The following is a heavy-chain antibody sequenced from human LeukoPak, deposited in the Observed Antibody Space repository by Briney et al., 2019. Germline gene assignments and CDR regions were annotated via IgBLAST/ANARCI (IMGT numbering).Heavy chain of an antibody. CDR3: ARTPVGTMVRGGLYYYGMDV. CDR1: GYTFTGYY. Sequence: APVKLCCKTFGYTFTGYYMHWLGQAPGQGLEWVGWINPNSGGTNYAQKFQGRVTMTRDTSISTAYMELSRLRYDDTAVYYCARTPVGTMVRGGLYYYGMDVWGEGTTVTVSS. CDR2: INPNSGGT. V-gene: IGHV1-2*02. D-gene: IGHD3-10*01. J-gene: IGHJ6*04.